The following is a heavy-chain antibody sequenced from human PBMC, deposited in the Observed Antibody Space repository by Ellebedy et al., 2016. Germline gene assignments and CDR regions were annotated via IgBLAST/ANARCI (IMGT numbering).Heavy chain of an antibody. J-gene: IGHJ6*02. Sequence: GESLKISCAASGFTFSSYGMHWVRQAPGKGLEWVAVIWYDGDNKYYADSVKGRFTISRDNSKNTLYLQMNSLRTDDTAVYYCARELPGGYYDSSGYYGMDVWGQGTTVTVSS. CDR3: ARELPGGYYDSSGYYGMDV. V-gene: IGHV3-33*01. CDR1: GFTFSSYG. CDR2: IWYDGDNK. D-gene: IGHD3-22*01.